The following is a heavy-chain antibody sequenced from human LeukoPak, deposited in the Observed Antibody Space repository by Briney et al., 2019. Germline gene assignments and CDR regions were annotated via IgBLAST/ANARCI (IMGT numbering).Heavy chain of an antibody. CDR2: IYYSGST. J-gene: IGHJ4*02. V-gene: IGHV4-59*01. D-gene: IGHD6-13*01. CDR3: ARLSSNWPYYLDY. Sequence: SETLPLTCTVSGDSISSYYWSWIRQPPGKGLEWIGYIYYSGSTNYNPSLKSRVTISVDTSKNQFSLRLSSVTAADTAVYYCARLSSNWPYYLDYWGQGTLVTVSS. CDR1: GDSISSYY.